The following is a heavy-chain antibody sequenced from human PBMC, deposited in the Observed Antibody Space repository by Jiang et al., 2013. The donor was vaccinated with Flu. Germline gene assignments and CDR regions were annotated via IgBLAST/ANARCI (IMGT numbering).Heavy chain of an antibody. D-gene: IGHD5-18*01. CDR1: GGSISSYY. V-gene: IGHV4-59*01. J-gene: IGHJ6*02. CDR2: IYYSGST. Sequence: GSGLVKPSETLSLTCTVSGGSISSYYWSWIRQPPGKGLEWIGYIYYSGSTNYNPSLKSRVTISVDTSKNQFSLKLSSVTAADTAVYYCARDIHSMDVWGQGTTVTVSS. CDR3: ARDIHSMDV.